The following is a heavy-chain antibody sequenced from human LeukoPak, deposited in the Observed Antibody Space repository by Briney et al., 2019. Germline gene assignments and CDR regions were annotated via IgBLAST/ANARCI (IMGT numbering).Heavy chain of an antibody. CDR1: GYTFTGYY. Sequence: GASVKVSCKAFGYTFTGYYMHWVRQAPGQGLEWMGWINPNSGGTNYAQKFQGRVPMTRDTSISTAYMELTRLRSDDTAVYYCARMYSRGWYSGYWGQGTLVTVSS. J-gene: IGHJ4*02. V-gene: IGHV1-2*02. D-gene: IGHD6-19*01. CDR2: INPNSGGT. CDR3: ARMYSRGWYSGY.